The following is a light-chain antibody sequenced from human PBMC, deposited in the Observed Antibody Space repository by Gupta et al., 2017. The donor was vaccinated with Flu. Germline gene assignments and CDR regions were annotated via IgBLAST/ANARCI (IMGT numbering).Light chain of an antibody. CDR3: SSYTTRSTWV. V-gene: IGLV2-14*01. Sequence: QSALTQTASVSGSPGQSITISCTGTSSDVGAGYNYGSGYQQPPGKAPKLIIYEVSNRPSGVSDRFSGSKSGNTASLTISGLQAEDEADYYCSSYTTRSTWVFGGGTKLTV. CDR1: SSDVGAGYNY. CDR2: EVS. J-gene: IGLJ2*01.